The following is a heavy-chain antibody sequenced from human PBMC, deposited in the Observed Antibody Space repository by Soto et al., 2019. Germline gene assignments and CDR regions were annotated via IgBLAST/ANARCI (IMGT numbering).Heavy chain of an antibody. J-gene: IGHJ5*02. CDR1: GYTFTGYG. CDR3: ARRGLMVYAFGDWFDP. Sequence: GASVKVSCKASGYTFTGYGISWVRQAPGQGLEWMGWISAYNGNTNYAQKLQGRVTMTTDTSTSTAYMELRSLRSDDTAVYYCARRGLMVYAFGDWFDPWGQGTLVTVSS. D-gene: IGHD2-8*01. V-gene: IGHV1-18*04. CDR2: ISAYNGNT.